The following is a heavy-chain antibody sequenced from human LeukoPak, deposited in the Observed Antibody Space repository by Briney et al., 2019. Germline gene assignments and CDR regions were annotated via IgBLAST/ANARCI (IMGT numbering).Heavy chain of an antibody. V-gene: IGHV4-59*08. CDR2: IYYTGNA. J-gene: IGHJ4*02. CDR1: SASMSNYY. D-gene: IGHD6-19*01. CDR3: ASSGWYNKDY. Sequence: SETLSLTCTVSSASMSNYYWSWIRQPPGKGLEWFAYIYYTGNANYDPSLKSRVTISVDTSKNQLSLKLSSVTAADTAVYYCASSGWYNKDYWGQGTLVTVSS.